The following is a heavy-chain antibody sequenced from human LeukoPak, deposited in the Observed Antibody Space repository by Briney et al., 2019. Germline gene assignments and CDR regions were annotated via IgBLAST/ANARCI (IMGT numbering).Heavy chain of an antibody. CDR3: AGFYDYVGENYRYDLDY. D-gene: IGHD3-16*02. Sequence: GGSLRLSCAASGFTFSSYSMNWVRQAPGKGLEWVSYISSSSSYIYYADSVKGRFTISRDNSKNSLYLQMNSLRAEDTAIYYCAGFYDYVGENYRYDLDYWGQGTLVTVSS. V-gene: IGHV3-21*04. J-gene: IGHJ4*02. CDR1: GFTFSSYS. CDR2: ISSSSSYI.